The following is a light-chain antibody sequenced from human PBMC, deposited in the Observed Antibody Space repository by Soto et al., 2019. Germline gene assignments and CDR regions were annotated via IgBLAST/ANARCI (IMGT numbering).Light chain of an antibody. CDR2: EGT. CDR3: QSYDSSLSGYV. J-gene: IGLJ1*01. Sequence: QSALTQPASVSGSLGQSITISCTGSSSDVGTYYFVSWYQQHPGKVPKLMIYEGTKRPSGVSDRFSGSKSGTSASLAITGLQAEDEADYYCQSYDSSLSGYVFGTGTKLTVL. CDR1: SSDVGTYYF. V-gene: IGLV2-14*02.